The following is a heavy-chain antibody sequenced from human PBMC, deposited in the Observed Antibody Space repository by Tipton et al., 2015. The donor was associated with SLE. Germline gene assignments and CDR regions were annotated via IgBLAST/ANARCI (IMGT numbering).Heavy chain of an antibody. J-gene: IGHJ4*02. D-gene: IGHD2-21*02. Sequence: TLSLTCTVSGGSVSSGSYYWSWIRQPPGKGLEWIGYIYYSGSTYYNPSLKSRVTISVDTSKNQFSLKLSSVTAADTAVYYCARETAGIWGFMFDYWGQGSLVSVSS. CDR3: ARETAGIWGFMFDY. CDR2: IYYSGST. CDR1: GGSVSSGSYY. V-gene: IGHV4-61*01.